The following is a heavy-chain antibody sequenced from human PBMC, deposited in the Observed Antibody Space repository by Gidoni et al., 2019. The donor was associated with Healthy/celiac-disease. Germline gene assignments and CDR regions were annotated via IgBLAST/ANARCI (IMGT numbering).Heavy chain of an antibody. J-gene: IGHJ6*02. V-gene: IGHV2-70*01. CDR2: IDWDDDK. CDR3: ARYRTKSLDCSGGSCYSGYYYYGMDV. Sequence: QVTLRESGPALVKPTQTLTLTCTFSGFSLSTSGMCVSWIRQPPGKALEWLALIDWDDDKYYSTSLKTRLTISKDTSKNQVVLTMTNMDPVDTATYYCARYRTKSLDCSGGSCYSGYYYYGMDVWGQGTTVTVSS. D-gene: IGHD2-15*01. CDR1: GFSLSTSGMC.